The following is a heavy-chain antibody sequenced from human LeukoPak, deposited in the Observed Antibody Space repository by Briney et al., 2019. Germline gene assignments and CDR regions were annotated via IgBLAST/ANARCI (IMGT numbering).Heavy chain of an antibody. CDR1: GFTFDNYA. V-gene: IGHV3-49*03. D-gene: IGHD5-12*01. CDR2: IRSKIYGGTT. Sequence: GGSLRLSCTASGFTFDNYAMSWFRQAPGKGLEWVGFIRSKIYGGTTEYAAFVKGRFTISRDDSKSMVYLQMTSLKSEDTAVYYCVRYSGDADYWGQGTLVTVSS. CDR3: VRYSGDADY. J-gene: IGHJ4*02.